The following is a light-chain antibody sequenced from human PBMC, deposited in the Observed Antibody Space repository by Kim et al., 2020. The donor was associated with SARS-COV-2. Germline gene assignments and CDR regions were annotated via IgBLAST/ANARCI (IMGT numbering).Light chain of an antibody. CDR1: QSISSW. CDR3: QQYKSYSRT. CDR2: KAS. Sequence: DIQMTQSPSTLSASVGDRVIITCRASQSISSWLAWYQQKPGKAPKLLIYKASSLESGVPSRFSGSGSGTEFTLTISSLQPDDFATYYCQQYKSYSRTFGQGTKVDIK. J-gene: IGKJ1*01. V-gene: IGKV1-5*03.